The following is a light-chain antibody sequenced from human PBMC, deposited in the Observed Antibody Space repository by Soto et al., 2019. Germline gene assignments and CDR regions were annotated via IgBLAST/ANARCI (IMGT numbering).Light chain of an antibody. Sequence: DIQMTQSPSSLSASVGDRVTSTCRASQSLSSRLTWYQQKPGEAPKLLIYETSNLQSGVPSRFSGSGSDTDFTLTITSLHSEDFATHYCQQSFSPPYTFGQGTKLDIK. CDR3: QQSFSPPYT. CDR2: ETS. V-gene: IGKV1-39*01. CDR1: QSLSSR. J-gene: IGKJ2*01.